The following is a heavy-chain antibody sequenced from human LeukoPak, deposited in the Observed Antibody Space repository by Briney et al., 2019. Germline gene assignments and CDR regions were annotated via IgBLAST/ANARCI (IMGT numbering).Heavy chain of an antibody. Sequence: GGSLRLSCAASGFTFSSYSMNWVRQAPGKGLEWVSSISSSSSYIYYADSVKGRFTISRDNAKNSLYPQMNSLRAEDTAVYYCARARRAELRFGEAFRHSKAVRAFDIWGQGTMVTVSS. CDR3: ARARRAELRFGEAFRHSKAVRAFDI. D-gene: IGHD3-10*01. CDR2: ISSSSSYI. CDR1: GFTFSSYS. J-gene: IGHJ3*02. V-gene: IGHV3-21*01.